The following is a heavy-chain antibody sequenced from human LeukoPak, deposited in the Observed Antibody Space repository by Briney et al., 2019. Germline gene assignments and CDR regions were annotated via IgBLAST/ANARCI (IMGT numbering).Heavy chain of an antibody. CDR3: ARARLWFDP. V-gene: IGHV4-38-2*02. CDR2: IYHSGST. J-gene: IGHJ5*02. Sequence: PSETLSLTCTVFGYSLTSAYYWGWIRQPPGKGLEWIGSIYHSGSTYYNPSLKSRVTLSVDTSNNQFSLKLSSVTAADTAVYYCARARLWFDPWGQGTLVTVSS. CDR1: GYSLTSAYY.